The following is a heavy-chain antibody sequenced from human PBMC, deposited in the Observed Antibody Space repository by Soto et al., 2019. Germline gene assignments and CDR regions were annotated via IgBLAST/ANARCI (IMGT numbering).Heavy chain of an antibody. D-gene: IGHD6-25*01. CDR2: IDRSGNT. V-gene: IGHV4-39*01. CDR3: GRHAASFDY. Sequence: SETLSLTCTVSGYSITDDFYHWGWIRQPTGKGPEWIGDIDRSGNTHYNPALGSRDSISTDTSKNQVSLKLSSVIAAFTAVYYYGRHAASFDYWSQGTLVTVSS. CDR1: GYSITDDFYH. J-gene: IGHJ4*01.